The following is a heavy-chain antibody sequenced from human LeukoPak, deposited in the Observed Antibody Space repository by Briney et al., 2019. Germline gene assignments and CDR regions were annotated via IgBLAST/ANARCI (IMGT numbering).Heavy chain of an antibody. J-gene: IGHJ4*02. CDR2: IYYSGST. V-gene: IGHV4-59*12. D-gene: IGHD3-22*01. CDR1: GGSITSYY. CDR3: AREPSYYYDSSGRSYGY. Sequence: TPSETLSLTCTVSGGSITSYYWSWIRQPPGKGLEWIGYIYYSGSTNYNPSLKSRLSISVDTSKNQFSLKLSSVTAADTAVYYCAREPSYYYDSSGRSYGYWGQGTLVTVPS.